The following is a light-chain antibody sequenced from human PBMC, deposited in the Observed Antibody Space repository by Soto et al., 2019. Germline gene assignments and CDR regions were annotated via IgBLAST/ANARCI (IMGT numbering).Light chain of an antibody. Sequence: IQMTHSPYSLSASVGDSVTITCRASQNIRTYLNWYQQKPGRAPKLLIHTASALPSGVPSRFSGSGSGTEFTLTMDGLKPEDFATYYCQQGKSTPYTFGQGTKVEIK. V-gene: IGKV1-39*01. CDR2: TAS. J-gene: IGKJ2*01. CDR1: QNIRTY. CDR3: QQGKSTPYT.